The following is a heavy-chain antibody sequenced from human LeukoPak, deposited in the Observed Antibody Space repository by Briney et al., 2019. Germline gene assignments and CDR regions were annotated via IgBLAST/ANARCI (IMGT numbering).Heavy chain of an antibody. D-gene: IGHD4-17*01. V-gene: IGHV4-34*01. CDR3: AQGHDYGDYLNWFDP. J-gene: IGHJ5*02. CDR2: INHSGSN. CDR1: GGSFSDYY. Sequence: SSETLSLTCAVYGGSFSDYYWSWVRQPPGKGLEWLGEINHSGSNNYNPSLKSRVTISVDTSKNQFSLKLSSVPAADTAVYYCAQGHDYGDYLNWFDPWGQGTLVTVSS.